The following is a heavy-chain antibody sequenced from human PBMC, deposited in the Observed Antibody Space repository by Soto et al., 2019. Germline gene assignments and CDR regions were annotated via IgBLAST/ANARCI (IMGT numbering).Heavy chain of an antibody. J-gene: IGHJ3*02. CDR2: IVLGQSYT. CDR1: GSSFSSYW. CDR3: ARQESYYYDSIGYCGPI. D-gene: IGHD3-22*01. Sequence: GESLKISCQGSGSSFSSYWISSLRPMPGKGLEWMGRIVLGQSYTNQSPPFQGHVTISADKSISTAYLRCSSLKASDTDMYYCARQESYYYDSIGYCGPIWGQGTMVTVSS. V-gene: IGHV5-10-1*01.